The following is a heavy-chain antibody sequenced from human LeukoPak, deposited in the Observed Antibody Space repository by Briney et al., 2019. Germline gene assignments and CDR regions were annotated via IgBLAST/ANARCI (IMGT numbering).Heavy chain of an antibody. CDR3: ARELWFANAPGSWLDP. D-gene: IGHD3-10*01. CDR2: IFHTGST. CDR1: GDSMSSGGYA. V-gene: IGHV4-30-2*01. Sequence: SETLSLTCVVSGDSMSSGGYAWSWIRQPPGKGLEGIGYIFHTGSTFYNPPLKSRVTISVANSKNQFSLRLSSVTAADTAVYYCARELWFANAPGSWLDPWGQGTLVTVST. J-gene: IGHJ5*02.